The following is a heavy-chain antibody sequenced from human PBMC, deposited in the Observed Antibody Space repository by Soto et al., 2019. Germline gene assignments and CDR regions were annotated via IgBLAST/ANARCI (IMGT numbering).Heavy chain of an antibody. CDR3: AKADGAGFKS. CDR2: IFPLLAMV. J-gene: IGHJ4*02. V-gene: IGHV1-69*04. Sequence: QVNLVQSGTEMKKPGSSVMVSCKVSGGDLSNSGISWVRQAPGQGLEWMGGIFPLLAMVDYSQKFQGRVIPRPDALTPPAYKDLSRLRSEAVVVYYCAKADGAGFKSWGQGTLVIVSS. CDR1: GGDLSNSG. D-gene: IGHD1-26*01.